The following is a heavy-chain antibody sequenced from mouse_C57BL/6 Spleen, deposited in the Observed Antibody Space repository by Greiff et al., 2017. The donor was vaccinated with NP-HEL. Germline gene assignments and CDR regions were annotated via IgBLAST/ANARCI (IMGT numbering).Heavy chain of an antibody. CDR3: ARESLTTVVATDYFDY. V-gene: IGHV5-4*01. D-gene: IGHD1-1*01. CDR2: ISDGGSYT. CDR1: GFTFSSYA. J-gene: IGHJ2*01. Sequence: EVKLVESGGGLVKPGGSLKLSCAASGFTFSSYAMSWVRQTPEKRLEWVATISDGGSYTYYPDNVKGRFTISRDNAKNNLYLQMSHLKSEDTAMYYCARESLTTVVATDYFDYWGQGTTLTVSS.